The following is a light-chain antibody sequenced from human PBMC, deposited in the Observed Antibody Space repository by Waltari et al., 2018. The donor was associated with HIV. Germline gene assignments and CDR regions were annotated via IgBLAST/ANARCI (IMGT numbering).Light chain of an antibody. CDR3: QTTDRNGVVA. Sequence: SSALTQTPSVSVSPGQTATITCSGEALPRQSANWYHQREGQAPLLVIFQDNKRPSGIPERFSASSSGTVLTLTISGVQTEDEGDYYCQTTDRNGVVAFGGGTKVTVL. CDR2: QDN. V-gene: IGLV3-25*03. CDR1: ALPRQS. J-gene: IGLJ2*01.